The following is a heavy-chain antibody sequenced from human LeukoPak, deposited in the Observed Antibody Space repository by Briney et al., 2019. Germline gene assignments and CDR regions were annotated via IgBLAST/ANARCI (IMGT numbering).Heavy chain of an antibody. CDR3: ARPTIAAALFDY. CDR1: GYTFTSYG. J-gene: IGHJ4*02. CDR2: INPNSGGT. V-gene: IGHV1-2*02. Sequence: ASVKVSCKASGYTFTSYGISWVRQAPGQGLEWMGWINPNSGGTKYAQKFQGRVTMTRDTSISTAYMELSGLRSDDTAVYFCARPTIAAALFDYWGQGTLVTVSS. D-gene: IGHD6-13*01.